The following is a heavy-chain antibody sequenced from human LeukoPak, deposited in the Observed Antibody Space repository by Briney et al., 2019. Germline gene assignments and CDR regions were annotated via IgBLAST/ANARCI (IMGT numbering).Heavy chain of an antibody. J-gene: IGHJ4*02. V-gene: IGHV1-46*01. Sequence: ASVKVSCWASGFTFTGYYMHWVRQAPGQGLEWMGIINPSGGSTSYAQKFQGRVTMTRDTSTSTVYMELSSLRSEDTAVYYCARDLRLLFYFDYWGQGTLVTVSS. D-gene: IGHD5-12*01. CDR2: INPSGGST. CDR1: GFTFTGYY. CDR3: ARDLRLLFYFDY.